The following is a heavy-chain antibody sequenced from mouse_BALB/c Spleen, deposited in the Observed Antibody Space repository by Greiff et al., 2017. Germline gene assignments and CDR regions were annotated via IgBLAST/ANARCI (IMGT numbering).Heavy chain of an antibody. D-gene: IGHD2-3*01. V-gene: IGHV5-9-4*01. Sequence: EVQVVESGGGLVKPGGSLKLSCAASGFTFSSYAMSWVRQSPEKRLEWVAEISSGGSYTYYPDTVTGRFTISRDNAKNTLYLEMSSLRSEDTAMYYCARVGSMMVRGDYWGQGTSVTVSS. CDR3: ARVGSMMVRGDY. CDR1: GFTFSSYA. CDR2: ISSGGSYT. J-gene: IGHJ4*01.